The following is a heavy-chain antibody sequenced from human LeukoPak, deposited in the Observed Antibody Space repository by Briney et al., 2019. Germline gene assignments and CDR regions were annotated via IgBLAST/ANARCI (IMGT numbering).Heavy chain of an antibody. D-gene: IGHD6-6*01. CDR1: GYSISSGFY. Sequence: WETLSLTCTVSGYSISSGFYWGWIRQPPGKGLEWIGSIYRSGTAYYNPSLKSRVTISVDTSKNQFSLKLSSVTAADTAVYYCAKTAYLTSSPVDWWGQGTLVTVSS. CDR2: IYRSGTA. V-gene: IGHV4-38-2*02. CDR3: AKTAYLTSSPVDW. J-gene: IGHJ4*02.